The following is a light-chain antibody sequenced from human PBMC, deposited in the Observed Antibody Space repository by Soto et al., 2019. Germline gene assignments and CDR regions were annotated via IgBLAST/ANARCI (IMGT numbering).Light chain of an antibody. CDR2: KAS. V-gene: IGKV1-5*03. J-gene: IGKJ1*01. Sequence: DIQMTQSPSTLSGSVGDRVTITCRASQTISSWLAWYQQKPGKAPKLLIYKASTLKSGVPSRFSDSGSGTEFTLTISSLQPDDFATYYCQNYNSYSEAFGQGTKVELK. CDR3: QNYNSYSEA. CDR1: QTISSW.